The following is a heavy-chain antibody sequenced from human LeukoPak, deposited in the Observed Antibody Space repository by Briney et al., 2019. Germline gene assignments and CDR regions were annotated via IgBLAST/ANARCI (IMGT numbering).Heavy chain of an antibody. D-gene: IGHD6-19*01. J-gene: IGHJ4*02. V-gene: IGHV3-30*03. CDR2: ISYDGSNK. CDR3: ARAVSGYYFDY. CDR1: GFTFSSYG. Sequence: PGGSLSLSCAASGFTFSSYGMHWVRQAPGKGLEWVAVISYDGSNKYYADSVKGRFTISRDNSKNTLYLQMNSLRAEDTAVYYCARAVSGYYFDYWDQGALVTVSS.